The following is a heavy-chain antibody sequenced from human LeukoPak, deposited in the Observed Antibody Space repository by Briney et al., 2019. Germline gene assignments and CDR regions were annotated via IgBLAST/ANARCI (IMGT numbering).Heavy chain of an antibody. CDR3: ANGSPHGDYDGSAFDI. CDR2: ISYDGSNK. V-gene: IGHV3-30-3*01. J-gene: IGHJ3*02. D-gene: IGHD4-17*01. CDR1: GFTFSSYA. Sequence: PGGSLRLSCAASGFTFSSYAMHWVRQAPGKGLEWVAVISYDGSNKYYADSVKGRFTISRDNSKNTLYLQMNSLRAEDTAVYYCANGSPHGDYDGSAFDIWGQGTMVTVSS.